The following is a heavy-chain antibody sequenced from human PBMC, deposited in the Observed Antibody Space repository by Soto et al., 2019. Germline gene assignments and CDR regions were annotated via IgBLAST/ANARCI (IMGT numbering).Heavy chain of an antibody. CDR2: ITPFSGDV. Sequence: ASVKVSCKALGNTFTYRYLHWVRQAPGQSLEWMGWITPFSGDVHYAQKFQERVTITRDRSINTAYMQMSSLRSEDTAMYFCAGGGAGSGPFTWELPDHWGQGTLVTVSS. D-gene: IGHD1-26*01. CDR1: GNTFTYRY. CDR3: AGGGAGSGPFTWELPDH. V-gene: IGHV1-45*02. J-gene: IGHJ4*02.